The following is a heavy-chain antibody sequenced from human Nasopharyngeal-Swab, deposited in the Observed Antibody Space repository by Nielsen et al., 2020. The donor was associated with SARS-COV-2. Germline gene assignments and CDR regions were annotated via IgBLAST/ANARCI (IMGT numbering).Heavy chain of an antibody. CDR2: ISSSGSTI. Sequence: GSLRLSCAASGFTFSDYYMSWIRQAPGKGLEWVSYISSSGSTIYYADSVKGRFTISRDNAKNSLYLQMNSLRAEDTAVYYCARDRGHSSGSYYNVNDYYGMDVWGQGTTVTVSS. J-gene: IGHJ6*02. V-gene: IGHV3-11*04. D-gene: IGHD3-10*01. CDR1: GFTFSDYY. CDR3: ARDRGHSSGSYYNVNDYYGMDV.